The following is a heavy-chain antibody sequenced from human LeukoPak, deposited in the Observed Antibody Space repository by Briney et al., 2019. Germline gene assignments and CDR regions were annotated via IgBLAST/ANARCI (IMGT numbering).Heavy chain of an antibody. Sequence: PGGSLGLSCATSGFTFNSYAMNWVRQAPGKGLEWVSIISGNGINTYYADSVKGRFTISRDDSKNTLYLQMNSLRAEDTAIYYCARGVSDWGQGTLVTVAS. CDR1: GFTFNSYA. CDR2: ISGNGINT. J-gene: IGHJ4*02. CDR3: ARGVSD. D-gene: IGHD3-16*01. V-gene: IGHV3-23*01.